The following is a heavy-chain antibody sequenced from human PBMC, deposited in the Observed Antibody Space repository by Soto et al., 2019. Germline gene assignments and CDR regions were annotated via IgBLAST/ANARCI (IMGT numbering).Heavy chain of an antibody. V-gene: IGHV4-34*01. CDR3: TRVERFPTSWFDP. D-gene: IGHD6-13*01. J-gene: IGHJ5*02. Sequence: PSETLSLTCGVYGGSFRNYYWIWVRQPPGKGLEWIGEVNHSGEATYNPSLQSRVTISLDTSNNHFSLKMTSMTAADTAMYFCTRVERFPTSWFDPWGQGTQVTVSS. CDR2: VNHSGEA. CDR1: GGSFRNYY.